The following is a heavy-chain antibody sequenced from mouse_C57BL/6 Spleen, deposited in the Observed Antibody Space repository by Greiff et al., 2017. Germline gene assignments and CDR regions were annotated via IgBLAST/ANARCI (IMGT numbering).Heavy chain of an antibody. CDR2: IYPGSGST. Sequence: QVQLQQSGAELVKPGASVKMSCKASGYTFTSYWITWVKQRPGQGLEWIGDIYPGSGSTNYNEKFKSKATLTVDTSSSTAYMQLSSLTSEDSAVYYCARWYYGSSYVPYYWGQGTTLTVSS. D-gene: IGHD1-1*01. J-gene: IGHJ2*01. V-gene: IGHV1-55*01. CDR3: ARWYYGSSYVPYY. CDR1: GYTFTSYW.